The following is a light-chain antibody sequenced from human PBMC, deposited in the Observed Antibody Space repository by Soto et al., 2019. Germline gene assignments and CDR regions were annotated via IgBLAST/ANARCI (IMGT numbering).Light chain of an antibody. V-gene: IGKV3-11*01. Sequence: EIVLTQSPATLSLSPGERATLSCRASQSISSHLAWYQQKPGQAPALLMYDVSNRAIDIPARLSASGSGIDFSVTISCLAPEGFAAYYGQHRPSWPLTFGGGTKVVIK. CDR3: QHRPSWPLT. J-gene: IGKJ4*01. CDR1: QSISSH. CDR2: DVS.